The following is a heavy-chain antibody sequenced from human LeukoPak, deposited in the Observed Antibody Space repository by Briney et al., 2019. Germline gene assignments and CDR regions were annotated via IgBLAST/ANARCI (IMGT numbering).Heavy chain of an antibody. J-gene: IGHJ5*02. V-gene: IGHV1-46*01. CDR2: INPTGGST. CDR1: GYTFTSYY. CDR3: ARDFRIAVAGTGENWFDP. Sequence: GASVKVSCKASGYTFTSYYMHWVRQAPGQGLEWMGLINPTGGSTGYAQKFQGRVTMTRDMSTSTVYMELSSLRSEDTAVYYCARDFRIAVAGTGENWFDPWGQGTLVTVSS. D-gene: IGHD6-19*01.